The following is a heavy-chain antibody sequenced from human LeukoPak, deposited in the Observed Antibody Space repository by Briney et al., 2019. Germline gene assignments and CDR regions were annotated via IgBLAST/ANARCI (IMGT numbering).Heavy chain of an antibody. CDR1: GGSISSSSYY. CDR2: NYYSGST. D-gene: IGHD3-10*01. Sequence: SETLSLTCTVSGGSISSSSYYWGWIRQPPGKGLEWIGSNYYSGSTYYNPSLKSRVTISVDTSKNQFSLKLSSVTAADTAVYYCARQLWFGEFMDYWGQGTLVNVSS. CDR3: ARQLWFGEFMDY. V-gene: IGHV4-39*01. J-gene: IGHJ4*02.